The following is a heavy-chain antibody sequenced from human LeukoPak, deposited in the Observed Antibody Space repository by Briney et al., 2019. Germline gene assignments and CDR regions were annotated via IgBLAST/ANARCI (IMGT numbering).Heavy chain of an antibody. J-gene: IGHJ6*03. V-gene: IGHV1-2*02. CDR1: GYTFTGYY. CDR2: INPNSGGT. CDR3: ARFAPYYYNMDV. Sequence: ASVKVSCKASGYTFTGYYMHWVRQAPGQGLEWMGWINPNSGGTNYTQKFQGRVTMTRDTSISTAYMELSRLRSVDTAVYYCARFAPYYYNMDVWGKGTTVTVSS. D-gene: IGHD2-21*01.